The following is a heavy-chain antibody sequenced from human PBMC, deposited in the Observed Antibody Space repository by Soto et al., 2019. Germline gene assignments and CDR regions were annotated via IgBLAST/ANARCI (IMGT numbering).Heavy chain of an antibody. CDR1: GGSISSGDYY. Sequence: PSETLSLTCTVSGGSISSGDYYWIWIRHPPGKGLEWIGYIYYSGSTYYNPSLKSRVTISVDTSKNQFSLKLSSVTAADTAVYYCARERLPGSYYGMDVWGQGTTVTVSS. J-gene: IGHJ6*02. CDR3: ARERLPGSYYGMDV. V-gene: IGHV4-30-4*01. CDR2: IYYSGST. D-gene: IGHD6-25*01.